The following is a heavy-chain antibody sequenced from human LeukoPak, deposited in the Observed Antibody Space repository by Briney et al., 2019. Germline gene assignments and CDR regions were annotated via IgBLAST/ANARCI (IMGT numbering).Heavy chain of an antibody. CDR2: ISSSSSYI. CDR3: AREGGRGWLQRAGFDY. V-gene: IGHV3-21*01. Sequence: GGSLRLSCAASGFTFSSYSMNWVRQAPGKGLEWVSSISSSSSYIYYADSVKGRFTISGDNAKNSLYLQMNSLRAEDTAVYYCAREGGRGWLQRAGFDYWGQGTLVTVSS. D-gene: IGHD5-24*01. CDR1: GFTFSSYS. J-gene: IGHJ4*02.